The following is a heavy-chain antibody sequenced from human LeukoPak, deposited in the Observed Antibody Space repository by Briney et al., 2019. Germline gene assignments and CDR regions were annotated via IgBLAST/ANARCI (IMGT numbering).Heavy chain of an antibody. V-gene: IGHV4-30-4*01. Sequence: PSETLSLTCTVSGGSISSGDYYWSWIRQPPRKGLEWIGYIYYSGSTYYNPSLKSRVTISVDTSKNQFSLKLSSVTAADTAVYYCARRYYDILTGYPYHFDYWGQGTLVTVSS. CDR3: ARRYYDILTGYPYHFDY. CDR2: IYYSGST. D-gene: IGHD3-9*01. J-gene: IGHJ4*02. CDR1: GGSISSGDYY.